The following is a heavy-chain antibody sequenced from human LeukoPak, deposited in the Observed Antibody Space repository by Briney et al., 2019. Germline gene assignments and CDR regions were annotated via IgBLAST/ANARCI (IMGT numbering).Heavy chain of an antibody. Sequence: SEALSLTCAVYGGSFSGYYWSWIRQPPGKGLEWLGEINHSGSTNYNPSLKSRVTISVDTSKNQFSLKLSSVTAADTAVYYCAKEIYGDSTGGRFQYWGQGTLVTVSS. CDR3: AKEIYGDSTGGRFQY. J-gene: IGHJ1*01. D-gene: IGHD4-17*01. V-gene: IGHV4-34*01. CDR1: GGSFSGYY. CDR2: INHSGST.